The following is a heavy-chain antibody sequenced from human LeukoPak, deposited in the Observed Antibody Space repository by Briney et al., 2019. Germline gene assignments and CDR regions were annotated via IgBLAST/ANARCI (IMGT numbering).Heavy chain of an antibody. CDR2: ISGSGGRT. CDR3: AKDHDALVPAAQFDY. Sequence: GGSLRLSCAASGLTFSSYWMSWVRQAPGKGLEWVSTISGSGGRTYYADSVKGRFTISRDNSNNTLSLQMTSLRAGDTAVYYCAKDHDALVPAAQFDYWGQGTLVTVSS. V-gene: IGHV3-23*01. D-gene: IGHD2-2*01. J-gene: IGHJ4*02. CDR1: GLTFSSYW.